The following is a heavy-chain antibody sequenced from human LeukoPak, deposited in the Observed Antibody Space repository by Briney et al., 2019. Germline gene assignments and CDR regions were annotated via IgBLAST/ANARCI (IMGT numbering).Heavy chain of an antibody. CDR1: GYSFTSYW. D-gene: IGHD3-3*01. J-gene: IGHJ6*03. CDR3: ARTKSMIRFLDPSDKVGARGNYYYYYMDV. Sequence: GESLKISCKGSGYSFTSYWIGWVRQMPGKGLEWMGIIYPGDSDTIYSPSFQGQVTISADKSISTAYLQWSSLKASDTAMYYCARTKSMIRFLDPSDKVGARGNYYYYYMDVWGKGTTVTVSS. CDR2: IYPGDSDT. V-gene: IGHV5-51*01.